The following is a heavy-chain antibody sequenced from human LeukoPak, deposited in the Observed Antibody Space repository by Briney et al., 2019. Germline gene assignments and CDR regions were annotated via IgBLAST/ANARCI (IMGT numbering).Heavy chain of an antibody. J-gene: IGHJ4*02. D-gene: IGHD2-15*01. V-gene: IGHV5-51*01. CDR2: IYPGDSDT. CDR1: GYSFTSYW. CDR3: ARFVGACSGGSCYSDY. Sequence: PGESLQISCKGSGYSFTSYWIGWVRQMPGKGLEWMGIIYPGDSDTRYSPSFQGQVTISADKSISTAYLQWSSLKASDTAMYYCARFVGACSGGSCYSDYWGQGTLVTVSS.